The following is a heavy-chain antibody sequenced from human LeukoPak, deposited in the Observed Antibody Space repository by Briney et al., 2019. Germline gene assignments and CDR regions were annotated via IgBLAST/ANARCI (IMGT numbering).Heavy chain of an antibody. CDR2: MNPDSGGT. Sequence: ASVKVSCKASGYTFIGHYIHWVRQAPGQGLEWMGWMNPDSGGTNYAQEFQDRVTMNRDTSITTAYMELSRLTSDDTAIYYCARIMEYYDFTPRGFDIWGQGTMVAVSS. CDR3: ARIMEYYDFTPRGFDI. V-gene: IGHV1-2*02. CDR1: GYTFIGHY. D-gene: IGHD3/OR15-3a*01. J-gene: IGHJ3*02.